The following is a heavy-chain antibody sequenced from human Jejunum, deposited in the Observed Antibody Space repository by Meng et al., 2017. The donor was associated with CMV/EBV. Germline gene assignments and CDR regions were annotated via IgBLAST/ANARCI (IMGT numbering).Heavy chain of an antibody. D-gene: IGHD3-10*01. CDR2: INHSGST. CDR3: ARGPRGWWFDP. Sequence: TCAVYGGLFSGYYWSWIRQPPEKGLEWIGEINHSGSTNYNPSLKSRVTISVDTSKTQFSLKLSSVTAADTAVYFCARGPRGWWFDPWGQGSLVTVSS. J-gene: IGHJ5*02. V-gene: IGHV4-34*01. CDR1: GGLFSGYY.